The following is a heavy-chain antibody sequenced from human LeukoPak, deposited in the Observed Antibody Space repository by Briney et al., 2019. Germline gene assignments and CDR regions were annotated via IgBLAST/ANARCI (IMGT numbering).Heavy chain of an antibody. V-gene: IGHV1-2*02. CDR2: INPNSGGT. J-gene: IGHJ4*02. Sequence: ASVKVSCKASGYTFTGYYMHWVRQAPGQGLEWMGWINPNSGGTNHAQKFQGRVTMTRDTSISTAYMELSRLRSDDTAVYYCAREPLGATVVTAPFDYWGQGTLVTVSS. CDR3: AREPLGATVVTAPFDY. CDR1: GYTFTGYY. D-gene: IGHD4-23*01.